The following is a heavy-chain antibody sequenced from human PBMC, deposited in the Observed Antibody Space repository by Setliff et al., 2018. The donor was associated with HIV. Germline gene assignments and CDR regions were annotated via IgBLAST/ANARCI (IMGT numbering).Heavy chain of an antibody. J-gene: IGHJ6*02. Sequence: VKVSCKASGYTFSSNYMHWVRQAPGQGLEWMGLINPTGDITFYPQKFQARVTMTRDTSASTVYLELGSLTSDDTAVYYCAGDPGLPNGMDVWGQGTTVTVFS. CDR3: AGDPGLPNGMDV. V-gene: IGHV1-46*01. CDR1: GYTFSSNY. CDR2: INPTGDIT.